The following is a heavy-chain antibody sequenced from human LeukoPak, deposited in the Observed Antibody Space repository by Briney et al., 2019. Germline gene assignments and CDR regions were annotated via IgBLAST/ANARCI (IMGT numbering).Heavy chain of an antibody. CDR3: AKDGAMVRGFYDY. CDR1: GITFSFYA. CDR2: ISGSGGST. D-gene: IGHD3-10*01. V-gene: IGHV3-23*01. J-gene: IGHJ4*02. Sequence: GGSLRLSCAASGITFSFYAMSWVRQAPGKGLEWVSAISGSGGSTYYADSVKGRFTISRDNSKNTLYLQMNSLRAEDTAVYYCAKDGAMVRGFYDYWGQGTLVTVSS.